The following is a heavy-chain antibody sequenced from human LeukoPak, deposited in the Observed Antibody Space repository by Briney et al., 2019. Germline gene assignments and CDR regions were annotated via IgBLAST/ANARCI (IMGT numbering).Heavy chain of an antibody. CDR1: GGSISSGSYY. V-gene: IGHV4-61*02. D-gene: IGHD6-6*01. CDR2: IYTSGST. Sequence: SETLSLTCTVSGGSISSGSYYWSWIRQPAGKGLEWIGRIYTSGSTNYNPSLKSRVTISVDTSKNQFSLKLSSVTAADTAVYYCARARGPSIAARPYWYFDLWGRGTLVTVSS. CDR3: ARARGPSIAARPYWYFDL. J-gene: IGHJ2*01.